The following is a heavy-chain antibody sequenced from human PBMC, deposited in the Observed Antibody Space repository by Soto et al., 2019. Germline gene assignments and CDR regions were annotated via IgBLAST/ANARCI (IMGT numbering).Heavy chain of an antibody. CDR1: GFTFSSYW. V-gene: IGHV3-7*01. CDR3: ARDDILVGPTDTYYYYYGMDV. Sequence: PGGSLRLSCAASGFTFSSYWMSWVRQAPGKGLEWVANIKQDGSEKYYVDSVKGRFTISRDNAKDSLYLQMNSLRAEDTAVYYCARDDILVGPTDTYYYYYGMDVWGQGTTVTVSS. CDR2: IKQDGSEK. J-gene: IGHJ6*02. D-gene: IGHD3-9*01.